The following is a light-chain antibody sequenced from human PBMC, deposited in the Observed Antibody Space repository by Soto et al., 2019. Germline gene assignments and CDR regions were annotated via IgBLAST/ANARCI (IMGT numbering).Light chain of an antibody. Sequence: EIVMTQSPATLSVSPGERATLSCRASQSVFSNLAWYQQKPGQAPRLLIYGASTRATGIPARFSGSGSGTEVTLTISSLQSEDFAVYYCQQYNNWPPWTVGQGTKVEIK. CDR3: QQYNNWPPWT. J-gene: IGKJ1*01. V-gene: IGKV3-15*01. CDR2: GAS. CDR1: QSVFSN.